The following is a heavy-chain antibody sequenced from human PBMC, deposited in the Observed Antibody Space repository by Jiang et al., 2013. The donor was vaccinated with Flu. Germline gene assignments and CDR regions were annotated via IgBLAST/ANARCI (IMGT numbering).Heavy chain of an antibody. D-gene: IGHD1-1*01. V-gene: IGHV4-59*01. Sequence: GSGLVKPSETLSLTCTVSGGSISSYYWSWIRQPPGKGLEWIGYIYYSGSTNYNPSLKSRVTISVDTSKNQFSLKLSSVTAADTAVYYCARMSGNFFDIWGQGTMVTVSS. CDR1: GGSISSYY. J-gene: IGHJ3*02. CDR3: ARMSGNFFDI. CDR2: IYYSGST.